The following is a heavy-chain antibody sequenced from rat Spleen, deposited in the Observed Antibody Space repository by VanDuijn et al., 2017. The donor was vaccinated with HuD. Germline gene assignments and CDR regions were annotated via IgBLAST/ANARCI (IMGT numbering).Heavy chain of an antibody. Sequence: EVQLQESGPGLVRPSQSLSLTCSVTGYSITSSYRWNWIRKFPGNKLEWMGYINSAGSTIYNPSLQSRISITRDTSRNHFFLQVNSVTTEDTATYYCARSDGTHYYLPFANWGQGTLVTVSS. CDR3: ARSDGTHYYLPFAN. D-gene: IGHD1-12*02. CDR1: GYSITSSYR. CDR2: INSAGST. J-gene: IGHJ3*01. V-gene: IGHV3-3*01.